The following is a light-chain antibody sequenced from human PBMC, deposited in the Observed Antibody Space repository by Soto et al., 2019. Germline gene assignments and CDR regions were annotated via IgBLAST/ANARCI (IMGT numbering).Light chain of an antibody. CDR1: QSLTNSV. J-gene: IGKJ5*01. V-gene: IGKV3-20*01. CDR2: DTS. CDR3: XQYGTSEII. Sequence: EFVLTQSPGTLSLSPGERATLSCRASQSLTNSVIAWYQQKPGQAPRLLIYDTSSRASGIPDRFSGSGSGTDFTLTISRLETEDFAVFYCXQYGTSEIIFGQGTRLENK.